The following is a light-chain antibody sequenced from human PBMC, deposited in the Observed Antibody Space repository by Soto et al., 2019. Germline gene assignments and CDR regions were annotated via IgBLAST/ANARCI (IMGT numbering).Light chain of an antibody. CDR3: QHRSDWIT. CDR2: DAS. Sequence: EIVLTQSPATLSLSPGERGTLSCRASQSVSTYLAWYQHKPGQAPRLLIYDASNRATAIPARFSGSGSGTDFTLIISSLEPEDSAVYYCQHRSDWITFGQGTRLEIK. V-gene: IGKV3-11*01. J-gene: IGKJ5*01. CDR1: QSVSTY.